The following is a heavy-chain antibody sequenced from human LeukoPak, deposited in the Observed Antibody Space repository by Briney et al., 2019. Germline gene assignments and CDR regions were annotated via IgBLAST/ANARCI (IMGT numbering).Heavy chain of an antibody. Sequence: ASVKVSCKASGYTFTSYDINWVRQATGQGLEWMGWMNPNSGNTGYAQKFQGRVTMTRTTSISTAYMELSSLRSEDTAVYYCARAGSSGYSGYYYMDVWGKGTTVTISS. V-gene: IGHV1-8*01. CDR3: ARAGSSGYSGYYYMDV. J-gene: IGHJ6*03. CDR1: GYTFTSYD. CDR2: MNPNSGNT. D-gene: IGHD3-22*01.